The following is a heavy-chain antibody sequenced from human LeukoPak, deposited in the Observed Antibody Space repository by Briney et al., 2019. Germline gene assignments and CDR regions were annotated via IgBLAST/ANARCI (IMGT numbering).Heavy chain of an antibody. V-gene: IGHV1-69*13. CDR1: GGTFSSYA. J-gene: IGHJ5*02. CDR3: ARDLDYYGSGTKNWFDP. Sequence: ASVKVSCKASGGTFSSYAISWVRQAPGQGLEWMGGIIPTFGTANYAQKFQGRVTITADESTSTAYMELSSLRSEDTAVYYCARDLDYYGSGTKNWFDPWGQGTLVTVSS. D-gene: IGHD3-10*01. CDR2: IIPTFGTA.